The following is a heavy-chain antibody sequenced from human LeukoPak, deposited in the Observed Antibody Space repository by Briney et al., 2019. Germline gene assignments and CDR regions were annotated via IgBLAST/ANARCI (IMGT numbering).Heavy chain of an antibody. Sequence: GSLRLSCAASGFTFSSYSMNWVRQAPGKGLEWVSYISSSSTIYYADSVKGRFTISRDNAKNSLYLQMNSLRDEDTAVYYCARQGITIFGVGRYYGMDVWGQGTTVTVSS. CDR1: GFTFSSYS. D-gene: IGHD3-3*01. J-gene: IGHJ6*02. CDR2: ISSSSTI. V-gene: IGHV3-48*02. CDR3: ARQGITIFGVGRYYGMDV.